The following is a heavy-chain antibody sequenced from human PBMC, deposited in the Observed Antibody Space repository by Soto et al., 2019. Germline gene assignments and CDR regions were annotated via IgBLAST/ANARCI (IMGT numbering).Heavy chain of an antibody. CDR1: GDSVSSNTAS. Sequence: SQTLSLTCAISGDSVSSNTASWNWVRQSPSRGLEWLGRTYFRSKWYNDYAVSVKSRIIINPDTSNNQFSLQLNSVTPEDTAVYFCAKGDNLGPKTGYAFDPWGQGIMVTVSS. D-gene: IGHD5-12*01. J-gene: IGHJ5*02. CDR2: TYFRSKWYN. CDR3: AKGDNLGPKTGYAFDP. V-gene: IGHV6-1*01.